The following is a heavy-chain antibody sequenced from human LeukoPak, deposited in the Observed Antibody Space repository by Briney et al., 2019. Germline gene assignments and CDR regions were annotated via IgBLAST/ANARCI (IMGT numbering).Heavy chain of an antibody. CDR2: IWSDGRDK. Sequence: PGGSLRLSCAASGFTFSHYGMHWVRQTPGAGLEGVAVIWSDGRDKYYADSVKGRFTITRDHSRNTVNLQMNSLSAGDTARYYCAKGGQDFDFWRFDLWGQGILVIVSS. D-gene: IGHD3-3*01. CDR1: GFTFSHYG. V-gene: IGHV3-33*06. J-gene: IGHJ5*02. CDR3: AKGGQDFDFWRFDL.